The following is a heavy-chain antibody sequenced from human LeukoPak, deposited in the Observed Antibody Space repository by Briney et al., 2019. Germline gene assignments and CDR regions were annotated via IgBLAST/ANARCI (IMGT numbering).Heavy chain of an antibody. CDR1: GFTFDDYA. CDR2: ISWNSGSI. V-gene: IGHV3-9*01. Sequence: GGSLRLSCAASGFTFDDYAMHWVRQAPGKGLEWVSGISWNSGSIGYADSVKGRFTISRDNAKNSLYLQMNSLRAEDTALYYCAKACSTSCPIDIWGQGTMVTVSS. D-gene: IGHD2-2*01. J-gene: IGHJ3*02. CDR3: AKACSTSCPIDI.